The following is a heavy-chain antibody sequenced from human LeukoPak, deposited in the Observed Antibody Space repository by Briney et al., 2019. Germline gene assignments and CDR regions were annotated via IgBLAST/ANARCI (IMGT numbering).Heavy chain of an antibody. J-gene: IGHJ4*02. V-gene: IGHV4-39*01. CDR2: IYDSGST. D-gene: IGHD4-17*01. CDR3: ARHGTVTHRFDY. Sequence: SETLSLTCGVSGGSMCSSSYYWGWIRQPPGKGLEWIGSIYDSGSTYYNPSLKSRVTISVDSSKNQCSLKLSSVTAADTAVYYCARHGTVTHRFDYWGQGTLVSVSS. CDR1: GGSMCSSSYY.